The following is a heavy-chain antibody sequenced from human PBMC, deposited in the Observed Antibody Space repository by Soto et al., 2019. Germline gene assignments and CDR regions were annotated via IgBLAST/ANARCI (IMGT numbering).Heavy chain of an antibody. CDR1: GGSISSSSYY. CDR2: IYYSGST. J-gene: IGHJ5*02. CDR3: ARQSAVAGNWFDP. Sequence: QLQLQESGPGLVKPSETLSLTCTVSGGSISSSSYYWGWIRQPPGKGLEWIGSIYYSGSTYYNPSLKSRVTISVDTSKNQFSLKLSSVTAADPAVYYCARQSAVAGNWFDPWGQGTLVTVSS. V-gene: IGHV4-39*01. D-gene: IGHD6-19*01.